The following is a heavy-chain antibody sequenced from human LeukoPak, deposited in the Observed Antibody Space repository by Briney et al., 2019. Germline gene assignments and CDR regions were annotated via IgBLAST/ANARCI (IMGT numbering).Heavy chain of an antibody. D-gene: IGHD2-21*01. J-gene: IGHJ4*02. CDR2: ISYDGSNK. CDR1: GFTFSSYA. CDR3: ARALWQAFDY. V-gene: IGHV3-30*04. Sequence: PGGSLRLSCAASGFTFSSYAMHWVRQAPGKGLEWVAVISYDGSNKYYADSVKGRFTISRDNSKNTLYLQMNSLRAEDTAVYYCARALWQAFDYWGQGTLVTVSS.